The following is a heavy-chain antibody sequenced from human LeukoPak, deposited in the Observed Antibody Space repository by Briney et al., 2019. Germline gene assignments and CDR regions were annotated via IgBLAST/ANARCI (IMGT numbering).Heavy chain of an antibody. Sequence: ASVKVSCKASGGTFGSYAISWVRQAPGQGLEWMGGIIPIFGTANYAQKFQGRVTITADESTSTAYMELSSLRSEDTAVYYCARDRPSSTLYYYYGMDVWGQGTTVTVSS. V-gene: IGHV1-69*13. J-gene: IGHJ6*02. CDR1: GGTFGSYA. CDR3: ARDRPSSTLYYYYGMDV. D-gene: IGHD2/OR15-2a*01. CDR2: IIPIFGTA.